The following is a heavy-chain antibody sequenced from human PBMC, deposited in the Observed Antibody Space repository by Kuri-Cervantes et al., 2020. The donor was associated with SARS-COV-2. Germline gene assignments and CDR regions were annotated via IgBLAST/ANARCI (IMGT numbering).Heavy chain of an antibody. CDR3: AKPFHDYSDYGGAFDI. CDR1: GSPFSNFA. V-gene: IGHV3-30*18. J-gene: IGHJ3*02. CDR2: ISYDTTNK. Sequence: GGSLRLSCAASGSPFSNFAMHWVRQAPGRGLEWVAIISYDTTNKYYADSVKGRFTVSRDDSKSTLYLQMNSLRTEDTALYYCAKPFHDYSDYGGAFDIWGQGTVVTVSS. D-gene: IGHD4-11*01.